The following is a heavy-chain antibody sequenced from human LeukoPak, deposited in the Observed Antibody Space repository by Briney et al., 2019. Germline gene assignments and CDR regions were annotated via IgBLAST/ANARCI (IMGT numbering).Heavy chain of an antibody. CDR3: ARVNPLMAPGAFDI. Sequence: GGSLRLSCAASGFTFSSSAMSWVRQVPGKGLAWVANIKQDGSEKYYVDSVKGRFTISRDNARNSLYLQMNSLRAEDTAIFYCARVNPLMAPGAFDIWGQGTMVAVSS. V-gene: IGHV3-7*01. J-gene: IGHJ3*02. CDR1: GFTFSSSA. CDR2: IKQDGSEK. D-gene: IGHD2-8*01.